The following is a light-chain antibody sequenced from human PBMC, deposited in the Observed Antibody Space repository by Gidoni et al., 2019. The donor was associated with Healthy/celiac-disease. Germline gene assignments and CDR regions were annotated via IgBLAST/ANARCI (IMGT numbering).Light chain of an antibody. CDR2: DDS. CDR1: NIGSTS. J-gene: IGLJ2*01. CDR3: QVWDSSSDHPGVV. V-gene: IGLV3-21*02. Sequence: SYVLTQPPSVSLAPGQTAKITCGGNNIGSTSVHWYQQKPGQAPVLVVYDDSERPSGIPERFSGSNSGNTATLTISRVEAGDEADYYCQVWDSSSDHPGVVFGGGTKLTVL.